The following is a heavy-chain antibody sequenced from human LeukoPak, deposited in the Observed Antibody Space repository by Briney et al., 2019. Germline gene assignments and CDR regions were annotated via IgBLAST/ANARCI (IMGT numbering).Heavy chain of an antibody. CDR2: IYTSGST. D-gene: IGHD6-13*01. V-gene: IGHV4-61*02. CDR3: ARAGSSSWYNWFDP. CDR1: GGSISSGSYY. J-gene: IGHJ5*02. Sequence: PSQTLSLTCTVSGGSISSGSYYWSWIRQPAGKGLEWIGRIYTSGSTNYNPSLMSRVTISVDTSKNQFSLKLSSVTAADTAVYYCARAGSSSWYNWFDPWGQGTLVTVSS.